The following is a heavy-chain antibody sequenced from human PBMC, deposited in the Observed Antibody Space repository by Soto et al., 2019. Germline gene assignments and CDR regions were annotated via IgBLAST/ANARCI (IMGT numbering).Heavy chain of an antibody. CDR2: IWYDGSNK. V-gene: IGHV3-33*01. J-gene: IGHJ6*02. CDR3: ARDRGTLRFGQEGYGMDV. CDR1: GFTFSSYG. D-gene: IGHD3-10*01. Sequence: QVQLVESGGGVVQPGRSLRLSCAASGFTFSSYGMHWVRQAPGKGLEWVAVIWYDGSNKYYADSVKGRFTISRDNSKNTLYLQMNSLRAEDTAVYYCARDRGTLRFGQEGYGMDVWGQGTTVTVSS.